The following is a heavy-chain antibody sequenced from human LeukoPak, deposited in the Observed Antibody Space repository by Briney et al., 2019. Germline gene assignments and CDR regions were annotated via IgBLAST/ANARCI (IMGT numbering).Heavy chain of an antibody. V-gene: IGHV4-59*01. J-gene: IGHJ4*02. CDR1: GGSISSYC. Sequence: SETLSLTCSVSGGSISSYCWSWVRQPPGKGLEWIGYIYYTGETEYNPSLKSRVTMTVDTSRDQFSLKLQSVTAADTAVYFCARELSGNYGYWGQGILVTVSS. CDR3: ARELSGNYGY. CDR2: IYYTGET. D-gene: IGHD3-10*01.